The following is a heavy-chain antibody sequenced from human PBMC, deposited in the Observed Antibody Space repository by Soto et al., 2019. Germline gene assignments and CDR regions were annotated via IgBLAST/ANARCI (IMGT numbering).Heavy chain of an antibody. CDR1: GFTFSTYA. V-gene: IGHV3-23*01. CDR3: AKERSSGWSFDY. J-gene: IGHJ4*02. Sequence: GGSLRLSCAASGFTFSTYAMNWVRQAPGKGLEWISGISGSGDSTYYADSVKGRFTVSRDNSKNTLYLQMNSLRAEDTAVFYCAKERSSGWSFDYWGQGTLVTVSS. D-gene: IGHD6-19*01. CDR2: ISGSGDST.